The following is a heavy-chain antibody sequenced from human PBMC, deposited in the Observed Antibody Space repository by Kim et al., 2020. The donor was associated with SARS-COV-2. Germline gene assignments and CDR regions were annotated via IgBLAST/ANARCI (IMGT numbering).Heavy chain of an antibody. D-gene: IGHD5-12*01. J-gene: IGHJ5*02. Sequence: STTSHPSLRRRVTIAVDRSKNQFSLKLRSVTAADTAVYYCARVVAGSWFDPWGQGTLVTVSS. CDR2: ST. V-gene: IGHV4-30-2*01. CDR3: ARVVAGSWFDP.